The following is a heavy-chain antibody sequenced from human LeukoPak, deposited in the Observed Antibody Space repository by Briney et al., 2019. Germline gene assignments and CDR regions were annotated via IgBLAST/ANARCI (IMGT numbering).Heavy chain of an antibody. D-gene: IGHD2-15*01. CDR1: GFPFSSYS. Sequence: GGSLRLSCAASGFPFSSYSMNWVRQAPGKGLEWVSYISSSSSTIYYADSVKGRFTISRENAKNSLYLQMTSLRDGDTVVYYCAPLGRGLRWIGYWGQGTLVTVSS. V-gene: IGHV3-48*02. CDR2: ISSSSSTI. J-gene: IGHJ4*02. CDR3: APLGRGLRWIGY.